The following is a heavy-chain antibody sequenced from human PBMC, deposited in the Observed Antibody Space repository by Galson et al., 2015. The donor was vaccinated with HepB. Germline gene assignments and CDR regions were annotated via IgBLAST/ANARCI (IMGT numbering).Heavy chain of an antibody. Sequence: SLRLSCAASGFTFDDYTMHWVRQAPGKGLEWVSLISWDGGSTYYANSVKGRFTISRDNSKNSLYLQMNSLRTEDTALYYCAKAIADSSSWSFDYWGQGTLVTVSS. CDR2: ISWDGGST. CDR3: AKAIADSSSWSFDY. CDR1: GFTFDDYT. J-gene: IGHJ4*02. D-gene: IGHD6-13*01. V-gene: IGHV3-43*01.